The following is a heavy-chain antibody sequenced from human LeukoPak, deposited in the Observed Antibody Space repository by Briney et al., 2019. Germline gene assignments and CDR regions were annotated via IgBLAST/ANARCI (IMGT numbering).Heavy chain of an antibody. J-gene: IGHJ6*02. CDR3: LSGYDSYYYGMDV. Sequence: GGSLRLSCAASGFTFSSYGMHWVRQAPGKGLEWVAFIRYDGSNKYYADSVKGRFTISRDNSKNTPYLQMNSLRAEDTAVYYCLSGYDSYYYGMDVWGQGTTVTVSS. V-gene: IGHV3-30*02. CDR2: IRYDGSNK. D-gene: IGHD5-12*01. CDR1: GFTFSSYG.